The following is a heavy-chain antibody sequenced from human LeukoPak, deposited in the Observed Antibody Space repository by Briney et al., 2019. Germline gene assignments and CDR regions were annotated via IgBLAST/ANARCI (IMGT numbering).Heavy chain of an antibody. V-gene: IGHV3-33*01. CDR3: ARDMIQGGVSTFDH. D-gene: IGHD3-22*01. Sequence: GGSLRLSCAASGFTFSSYGMQWVRQAPGKGLEWVAVIWFDGSKKYYAESVKGRFTVSRDNSKNTMYLQMNNLRADDTAMYYCARDMIQGGVSTFDHWGQGTLVTVSS. CDR2: IWFDGSKK. J-gene: IGHJ4*02. CDR1: GFTFSSYG.